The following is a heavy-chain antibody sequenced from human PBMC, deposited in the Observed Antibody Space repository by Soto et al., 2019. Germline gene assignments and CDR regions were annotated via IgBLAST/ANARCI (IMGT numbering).Heavy chain of an antibody. CDR3: ARQKAMPPHFYSGMDV. V-gene: IGHV1-69*06. CDR2: IIPMFGTA. D-gene: IGHD2-2*01. CDR1: GGTFGSYT. J-gene: IGHJ6*02. Sequence: QVHLVQSGAEVKKPGSSVKVSCTASGGTFGSYTVTWVRQAPGQGLELMGVIIPMFGTASYAQKFQGRVTLTADKSTTTAHMELSSLSSDDTAVYFCARQKAMPPHFYSGMDVWGQGTTVTVSS.